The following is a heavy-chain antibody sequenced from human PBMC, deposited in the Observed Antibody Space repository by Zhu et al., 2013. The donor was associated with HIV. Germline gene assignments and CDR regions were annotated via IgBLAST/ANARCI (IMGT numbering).Heavy chain of an antibody. J-gene: IGHJ6*02. CDR2: IIPIFGTA. V-gene: IGHV1-69*01. Sequence: QVQLVQSGAEVKKPGSSVKVSCKASGGTFSSYAISWVRQAPGQGLEWMGGIIPIFGTANYAQKFQGRVTITADESTSTAYMELSSLRSEDTAVYYCARDWDVVPAAMEYYYYGMDVWGQGTTVTVSS. D-gene: IGHD2-2*01. CDR3: ARDWDVVPAAMEYYYYGMDV. CDR1: GGTFSSYA.